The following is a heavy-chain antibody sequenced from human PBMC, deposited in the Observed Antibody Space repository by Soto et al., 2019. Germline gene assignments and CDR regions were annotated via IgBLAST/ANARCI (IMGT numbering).Heavy chain of an antibody. CDR2: IYYSGST. Sequence: SETLSLTCTVSGASISRSDYYWSWVRQPTGKGLEWIGYIYYSGSTYYNPSLKRRLTISVDTSKNQFSLKLSSVTAADTAVYYCARTWDSGWSPLSSDYWGQGTLVTVSS. CDR1: GASISRSDYY. V-gene: IGHV4-30-4*01. D-gene: IGHD6-19*01. J-gene: IGHJ4*02. CDR3: ARTWDSGWSPLSSDY.